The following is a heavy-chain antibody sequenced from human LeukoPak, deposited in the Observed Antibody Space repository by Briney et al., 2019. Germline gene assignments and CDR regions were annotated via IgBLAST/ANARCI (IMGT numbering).Heavy chain of an antibody. D-gene: IGHD3-22*01. CDR3: AKELMHYHDSSAYYGSDY. Sequence: GGSLRLSCAASGFTFSSYGMHWVRQAPGKGLEWVAVIWYDGSNKYYADSVKGRFTISRDNSKNTLYLHMISLRTEDTGVYYCAKELMHYHDSSAYYGSDYWGRGTLVTVSS. V-gene: IGHV3-30*02. CDR2: IWYDGSNK. CDR1: GFTFSSYG. J-gene: IGHJ4*02.